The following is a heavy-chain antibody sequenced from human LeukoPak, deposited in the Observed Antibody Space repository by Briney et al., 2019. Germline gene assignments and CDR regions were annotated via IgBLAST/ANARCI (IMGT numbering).Heavy chain of an antibody. J-gene: IGHJ5*02. Sequence: PSETLSLTCTVSGGSISSSRYYWSWIRQSPGKGLEWIGYVYYTGSTNYNPSLKSRVTISVDTSKNQFSLKLSSVTAADTAVYYCARRLAAAEIDPWGQGTLVTVSS. V-gene: IGHV4-61*05. CDR1: GGSISSSRYY. CDR2: VYYTGST. D-gene: IGHD6-13*01. CDR3: ARRLAAAEIDP.